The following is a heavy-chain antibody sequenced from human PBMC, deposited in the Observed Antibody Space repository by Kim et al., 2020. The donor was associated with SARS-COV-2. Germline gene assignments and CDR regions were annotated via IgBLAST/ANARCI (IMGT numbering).Heavy chain of an antibody. Sequence: GGSLRLSCAASGFTFDDYAMHWVRQAPGKGLEWVSGISWNSGSIGYADSVKGRFTISRDNAKNSLYLQMNSLRAEDTALYYCAKGGQWLVLAIAFDIWGQGTMVTVSS. D-gene: IGHD6-19*01. CDR2: ISWNSGSI. J-gene: IGHJ3*02. V-gene: IGHV3-9*01. CDR3: AKGGQWLVLAIAFDI. CDR1: GFTFDDYA.